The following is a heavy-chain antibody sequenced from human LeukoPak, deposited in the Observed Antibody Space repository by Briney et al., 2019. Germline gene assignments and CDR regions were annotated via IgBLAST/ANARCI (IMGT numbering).Heavy chain of an antibody. Sequence: GGCLRLSCAASGFTFSSYAMSWVRQAPGKGLEWVSAISGSGGSTYYADSVKGRFTISRDNSKNTLYLQMNSLRAEDTAVYYCAKDLGYCSSTSCYLGYYFDYWGQGTLVTVSS. CDR2: ISGSGGST. CDR3: AKDLGYCSSTSCYLGYYFDY. J-gene: IGHJ4*02. CDR1: GFTFSSYA. D-gene: IGHD2-2*01. V-gene: IGHV3-23*01.